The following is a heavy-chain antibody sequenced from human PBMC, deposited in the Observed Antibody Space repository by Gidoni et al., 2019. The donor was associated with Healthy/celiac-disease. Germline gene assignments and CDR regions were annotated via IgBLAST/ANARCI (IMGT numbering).Heavy chain of an antibody. Sequence: QVQLVESGGGVVQPGRSRRSSGAASGCTVRSEGMHWVRPAPGTGLEWVAVISYAGSNTSYADSVKCRFPISRDNSKHPLYLPMNSLSADDTALYYCAKECYYGSWRYECMDVWGQGTTFPVSS. D-gene: IGHD3-10*01. CDR3: AKECYYGSWRYECMDV. CDR1: GCTVRSEG. J-gene: IGHJ6*02. V-gene: IGHV3-30*18. CDR2: ISYAGSNT.